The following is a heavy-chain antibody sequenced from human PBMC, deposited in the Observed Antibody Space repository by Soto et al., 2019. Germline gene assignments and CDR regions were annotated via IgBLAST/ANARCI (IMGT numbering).Heavy chain of an antibody. CDR3: ARTSAAGKYYCGMDV. V-gene: IGHV5-51*01. CDR1: GYSFSSYW. J-gene: IGHJ6*01. D-gene: IGHD6-13*01. CDR2: IYPGDSDT. Sequence: PGASLKISCKGSGYSFSSYWIGWVRQMPWKGLEWMGIIYPGDSDTRYSPSFQGQVTISADKSISTAYLQWSSLKASDTAMYYCARTSAAGKYYCGMDVWGQGTTVTVSS.